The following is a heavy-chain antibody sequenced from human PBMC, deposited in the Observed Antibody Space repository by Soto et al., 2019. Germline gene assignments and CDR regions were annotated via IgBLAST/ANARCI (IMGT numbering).Heavy chain of an antibody. CDR2: FYDGNT. D-gene: IGHD6-13*01. CDR3: ARGAATGRSDS. V-gene: IGHV4-39*07. CDR1: GGSITRRSSY. Sequence: SETLSLTCIVSGGSITRRSSYWAWIRQPPGKGLEWVGTFYDGNTYHNPSLRSRITIAVDTSKNQFSLNLSFVTAADTAVYYCARGAATGRSDSWGQGTLVTVSS. J-gene: IGHJ4*02.